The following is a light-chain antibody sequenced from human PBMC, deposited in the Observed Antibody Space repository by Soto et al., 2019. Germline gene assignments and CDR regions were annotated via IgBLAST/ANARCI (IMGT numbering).Light chain of an antibody. CDR1: QSVSTY. Sequence: EIVLTQSPATLSLPPGERATLSCRASQSVSTYLAWYQQKPGQAPRLLIYDASNRATGIPARFSGSGSGTDFTLTISSPEPEDFAVYYCQQRSNWPITFGPGTKVDIK. CDR3: QQRSNWPIT. CDR2: DAS. J-gene: IGKJ3*01. V-gene: IGKV3-11*01.